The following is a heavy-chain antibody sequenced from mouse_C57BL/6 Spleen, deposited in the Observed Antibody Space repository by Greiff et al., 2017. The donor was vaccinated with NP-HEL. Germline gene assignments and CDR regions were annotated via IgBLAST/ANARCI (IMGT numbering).Heavy chain of an antibody. V-gene: IGHV1-81*01. D-gene: IGHD1-1*01. Sequence: QVQLQQSGAELARPGASVKLSCKASGYTFTSYGISWVKQRTGQGLEWIGEIYPRSGNTYYNEKFKGKATLTADKSSSTAYMELRSLTSEDSAVYFCAREGPLLAWFAYWGQGTLVTVSA. CDR1: GYTFTSYG. J-gene: IGHJ3*01. CDR3: AREGPLLAWFAY. CDR2: IYPRSGNT.